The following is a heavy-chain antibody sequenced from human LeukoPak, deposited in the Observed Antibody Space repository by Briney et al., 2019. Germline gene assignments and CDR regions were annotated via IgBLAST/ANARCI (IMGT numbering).Heavy chain of an antibody. D-gene: IGHD2-21*01. J-gene: IGHJ4*02. Sequence: GGSLRLSCAASGFTFSDYYMSWIRQAPGKGLEWVSYISSSGSTIYYADSVKGRFTISRDNAKNSLYLQMNSLGAEDTAVYYRSRPRPSPGPLGDDGFFDFWGQGTLVTVSS. V-gene: IGHV3-11*01. CDR3: SRPRPSPGPLGDDGFFDF. CDR1: GFTFSDYY. CDR2: ISSSGSTI.